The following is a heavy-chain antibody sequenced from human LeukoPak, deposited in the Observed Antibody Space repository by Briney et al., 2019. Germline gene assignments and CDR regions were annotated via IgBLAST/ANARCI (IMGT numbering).Heavy chain of an antibody. Sequence: SETLSLTCAVYGGSFSGYHWSWIRQPPGKGLEWIGEINHSGSTNYNPSLKSRVTISVDTSKNQFSLKLSSVTAADTAVYYCARRRYSYGYAFDIWGQGTMVTVSS. V-gene: IGHV4-34*01. CDR3: ARRRYSYGYAFDI. J-gene: IGHJ3*02. CDR2: INHSGST. CDR1: GGSFSGYH. D-gene: IGHD5-18*01.